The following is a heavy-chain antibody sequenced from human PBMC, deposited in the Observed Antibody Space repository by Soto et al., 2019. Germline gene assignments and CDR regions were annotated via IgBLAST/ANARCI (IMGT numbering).Heavy chain of an antibody. Sequence: EVQLVESGGGLVKPGGSLRLSCAASGFTFSNAWMNWVRQAPGKGLEWVGRIKSKTDGWSTDYAARVKGRLTLSSEDSKNTLYLQMNSLKTEDTAVYYCTKDLRFLEWLIHFDYWGKGTLVTVSS. J-gene: IGHJ4*02. CDR3: TKDLRFLEWLIHFDY. D-gene: IGHD3-3*01. CDR2: IKSKTDGWST. CDR1: GFTFSNAW. V-gene: IGHV3-15*07.